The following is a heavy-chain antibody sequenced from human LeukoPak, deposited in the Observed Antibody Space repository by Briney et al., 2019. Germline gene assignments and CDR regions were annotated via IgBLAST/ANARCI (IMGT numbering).Heavy chain of an antibody. J-gene: IGHJ4*02. Sequence: GGSLRLSCAASGFTFSSYEMNWVRQAPGKGLEWVSYISSSGSTIYYADSVKGRFTISRDNAKNSLYLQMNSLRAEDTAVYYCARDSGRGGSCDYWGQGTLVTVSS. V-gene: IGHV3-48*03. D-gene: IGHD2-15*01. CDR3: ARDSGRGGSCDY. CDR1: GFTFSSYE. CDR2: ISSSGSTI.